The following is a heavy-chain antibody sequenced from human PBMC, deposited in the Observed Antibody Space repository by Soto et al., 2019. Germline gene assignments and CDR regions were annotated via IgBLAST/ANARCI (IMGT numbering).Heavy chain of an antibody. Sequence: QVQLQQWGAGLLKPSETLSLTCAVYGGSFSGYYWTWIRQPPGTGLEWIGEINHSGSTNYNPSLKSPVTRPVDTSKNQFSLKLTSVTAADTAVYYCARDKITGLFDYWGQGTLVTVSS. V-gene: IGHV4-34*01. CDR3: ARDKITGLFDY. CDR2: INHSGST. D-gene: IGHD2-8*02. J-gene: IGHJ4*02. CDR1: GGSFSGYY.